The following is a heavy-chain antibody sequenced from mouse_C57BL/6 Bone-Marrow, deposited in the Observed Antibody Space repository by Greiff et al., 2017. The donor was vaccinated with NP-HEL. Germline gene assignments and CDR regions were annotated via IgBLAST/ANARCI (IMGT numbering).Heavy chain of an antibody. J-gene: IGHJ2*01. Sequence: QVHVKQSGAELVRPGASVTLSCKASGYTFTDYEMHWVKQTPVHGLEWIGAIDPETGGTAYNQKFKGKAILTADKSSSTAYMELRSLTSEDSAVYYCTRLRDYDVGYWGQGTTLTVSS. V-gene: IGHV1-15*01. D-gene: IGHD2-4*01. CDR1: GYTFTDYE. CDR3: TRLRDYDVGY. CDR2: IDPETGGT.